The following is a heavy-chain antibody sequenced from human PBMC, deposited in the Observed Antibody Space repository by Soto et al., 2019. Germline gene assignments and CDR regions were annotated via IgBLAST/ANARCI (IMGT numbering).Heavy chain of an antibody. Sequence: PSETLSLTCTVSGGSISSGGYYWSWIRQHPGKGLEWIGYIYYSGSTYYNPSLKSRVTISVDKSKTQFSLRLSSVTAADTAVYYCARVISPMAPSDYWGQGTLVTV. V-gene: IGHV4-31*03. J-gene: IGHJ4*02. CDR2: IYYSGST. CDR1: GGSISSGGYY. D-gene: IGHD3-10*01. CDR3: ARVISPMAPSDY.